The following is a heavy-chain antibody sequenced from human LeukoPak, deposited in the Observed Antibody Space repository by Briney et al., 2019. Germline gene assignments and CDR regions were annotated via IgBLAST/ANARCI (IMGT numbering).Heavy chain of an antibody. Sequence: ASVKVSCKASGYTFIGYYLHWLRQAPGQGLEWMGWINPHNGDTNYAQKFQGRVTMTRDTSITTAYMELSRLKSDDTAVYYCAKSAQYSSAWFTGSFDYWGQGTLVTVSS. CDR1: GYTFIGYY. V-gene: IGHV1-2*02. CDR3: AKSAQYSSAWFTGSFDY. J-gene: IGHJ4*02. D-gene: IGHD6-13*01. CDR2: INPHNGDT.